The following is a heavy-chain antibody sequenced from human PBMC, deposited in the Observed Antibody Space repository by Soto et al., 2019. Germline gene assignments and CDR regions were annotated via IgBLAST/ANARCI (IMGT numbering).Heavy chain of an antibody. Sequence: QVQLVQSGAEVKKPGASVKVSCKASGYTFTSYDVNWVRQATGQGLDWMGWMNPNSGNTGYAQKFQGRVTMTRNKSISTGYMALGSLRSEGTDVYYCARRNYDSSGYYYVNHYYVMDVWDQGTTVTVSS. CDR3: ARRNYDSSGYYYVNHYYVMDV. J-gene: IGHJ6*02. D-gene: IGHD3-22*01. CDR2: MNPNSGNT. CDR1: GYTFTSYD. V-gene: IGHV1-8*01.